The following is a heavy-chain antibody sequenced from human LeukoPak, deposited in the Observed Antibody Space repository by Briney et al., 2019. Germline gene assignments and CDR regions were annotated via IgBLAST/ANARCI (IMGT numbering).Heavy chain of an antibody. J-gene: IGHJ6*03. D-gene: IGHD3-10*01. V-gene: IGHV1-8*01. CDR2: MNPNSGNT. CDR1: GYTFTSYD. CDR3: ARVSEKVVSRNYHYYMDV. Sequence: ASVKVSCKASGYTFTSYDINWVRQATGQGLEWMGWMNPNSGNTGYAQKFQGRVTMTRNTSISTAYMELSSLRSEDTAVYYCARVSEKVVSRNYHYYMDVWAKGTTVTVSS.